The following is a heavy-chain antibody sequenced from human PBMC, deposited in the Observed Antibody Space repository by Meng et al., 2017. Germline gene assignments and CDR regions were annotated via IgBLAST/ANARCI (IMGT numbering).Heavy chain of an antibody. CDR1: GFTFSSYG. CDR3: AREEPGFCSGGSCYPRDEPGWVY. V-gene: IGHV3-33*01. Sequence: GESLKISCAASGFTFSSYGMHWVRQAPGKGLEWVAVIWYDGSNKYYADSVKGRFTISRDNSKNTLYLQINSLRAEDTAVYYCAREEPGFCSGGSCYPRDEPGWVYWGQGTLVTVSS. D-gene: IGHD2-15*01. CDR2: IWYDGSNK. J-gene: IGHJ4*02.